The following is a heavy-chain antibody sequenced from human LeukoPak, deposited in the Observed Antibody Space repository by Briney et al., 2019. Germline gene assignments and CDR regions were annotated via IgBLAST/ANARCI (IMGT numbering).Heavy chain of an antibody. CDR2: INPGSRGT. CDR3: AGGSGYYFFDN. V-gene: IGHV1-2*02. D-gene: IGHD6-25*01. Sequence: ASVKVSCKSSTNTFNGNYMHWVRKTHGQGLEWMGWINPGSRGTNYAQTFQDRVTMTRDTSIGTIYMKLRKLSSDDTAVYYCAGGSGYYFFDNWGQGTLLSVPS. J-gene: IGHJ4*02. CDR1: TNTFNGNY.